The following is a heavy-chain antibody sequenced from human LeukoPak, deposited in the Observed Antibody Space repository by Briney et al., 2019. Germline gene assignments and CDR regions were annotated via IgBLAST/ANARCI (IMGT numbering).Heavy chain of an antibody. V-gene: IGHV1-24*01. D-gene: IGHD2/OR15-2a*01. Sequence: ASVKVSCKVSGYTLTELSMHWVRQAPGKGLEWMGGFDPEDGETIYAQKFQGRVTMTEDTSTDTAYMELSSLRSEDTAVYYCAREEYCNSTTCYKAFDIWGQGTMVTVSS. J-gene: IGHJ3*02. CDR1: GYTLTELS. CDR3: AREEYCNSTTCYKAFDI. CDR2: FDPEDGET.